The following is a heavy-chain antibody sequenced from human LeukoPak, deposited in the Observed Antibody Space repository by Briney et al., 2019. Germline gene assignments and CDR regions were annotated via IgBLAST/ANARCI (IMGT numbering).Heavy chain of an antibody. D-gene: IGHD3-16*01. CDR1: GGSISNYY. CDR2: IYYTGNT. V-gene: IGHV4-59*08. J-gene: IGHJ4*02. Sequence: PSETLSLTCTVSGGSISNYYWHWIRQPPGKGLEWIGYIYYTGNTNYNPSLKSRVTLSVDTSKNQLSLRLSSVTAADTAVYYCARLDSIHLITYWGQGTLVTVSS. CDR3: ARLDSIHLITY.